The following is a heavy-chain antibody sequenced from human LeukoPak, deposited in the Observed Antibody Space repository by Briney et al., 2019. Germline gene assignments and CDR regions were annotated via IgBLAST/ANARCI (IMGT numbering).Heavy chain of an antibody. V-gene: IGHV3-48*01. CDR1: GYPFSSYS. CDR3: ARASYDWGGYYSGAGARADY. Sequence: GGFLRLYCEVSGYPFSSYSGNWVRQATGQWLDRVSYISSSSTTIYYAGSVMGRCNISRDNAKSSLYVQMTSLRSEDTGVYYCARASYDWGGYYSGAGARADYWGQGTLVTVSS. CDR2: ISSSSTTI. D-gene: IGHD3-22*01. J-gene: IGHJ4*02.